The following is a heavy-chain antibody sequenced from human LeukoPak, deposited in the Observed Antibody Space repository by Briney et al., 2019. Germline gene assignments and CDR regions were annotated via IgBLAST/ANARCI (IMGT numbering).Heavy chain of an antibody. Sequence: GGSLRLSCAASGFTVSSNYMSWVRQAPGKGLEWVSVIYSGGSTYYADSVKSRFTISRDNSKNTLYLQMNSLRAEDTAVYYCARHGSITMVRGRLRYYYMDVWGKGTTVTISS. CDR2: IYSGGST. CDR1: GFTVSSNY. V-gene: IGHV3-53*01. J-gene: IGHJ6*03. D-gene: IGHD3-10*01. CDR3: ARHGSITMVRGRLRYYYMDV.